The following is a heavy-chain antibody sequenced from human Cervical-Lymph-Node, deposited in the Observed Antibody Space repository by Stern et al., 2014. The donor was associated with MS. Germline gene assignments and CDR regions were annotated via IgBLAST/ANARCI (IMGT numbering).Heavy chain of an antibody. Sequence: QVTLRESGPAVVKPTQTLTLTCTFSGFSLTSTGVGVGWVRQPREKALEWLGSLYWDDDKHYSPSVRTRLTITKDTSKNQVVLTLTNVDPEDTATYYCAHTPYDSSGLDAFDVWGQGTMVIVSS. V-gene: IGHV2-5*02. CDR3: AHTPYDSSGLDAFDV. CDR2: LYWDDDK. J-gene: IGHJ3*01. CDR1: GFSLTSTGVG. D-gene: IGHD3-22*01.